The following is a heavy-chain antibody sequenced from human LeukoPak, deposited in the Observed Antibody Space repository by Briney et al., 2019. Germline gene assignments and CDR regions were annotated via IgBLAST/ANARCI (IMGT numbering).Heavy chain of an antibody. CDR3: ARDQEGFDY. Sequence: ASVKVPCKASGGTFTSNYIHWVRQAPGQGLEWMGMIYPRDGSTSYAQKFQGRVTVTRDTSTSTVHMELSGLRSEDTAVYYCARDQEGFDYWGQGTLVTVSS. CDR2: IYPRDGST. CDR1: GGTFTSNY. J-gene: IGHJ4*02. V-gene: IGHV1-46*01.